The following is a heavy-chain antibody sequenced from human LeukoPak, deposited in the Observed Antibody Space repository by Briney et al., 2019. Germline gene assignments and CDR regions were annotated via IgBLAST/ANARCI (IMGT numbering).Heavy chain of an antibody. J-gene: IGHJ4*02. Sequence: PGESLRLSCAASGFTFGDYVVIWVRQAPGKGLEWVSGITASGDRTFYGDSVRGRFTVSRDNSKNTVYLQMNSLRVDDTAVYYCARRDIVVVVSASDYWGQGTLVTVSS. V-gene: IGHV3-23*01. CDR2: ITASGDRT. CDR3: ARRDIVVVVSASDY. D-gene: IGHD2-15*01. CDR1: GFTFGDYV.